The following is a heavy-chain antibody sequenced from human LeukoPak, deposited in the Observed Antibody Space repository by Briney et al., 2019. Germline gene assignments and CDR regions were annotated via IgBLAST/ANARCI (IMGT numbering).Heavy chain of an antibody. CDR3: VRHSRGRWYVFDY. Sequence: PGRSLRLSCAASGFTFSSYAMHWVRQAPGKGLEWVAVISYDGSNKYYADSVKGRFTISRDNSNNTLYLQMNSLRAEDTAVYYCVRHSRGRWYVFDYWGQGTLVTVSS. V-gene: IGHV3-30-3*01. D-gene: IGHD6-13*01. CDR2: ISYDGSNK. CDR1: GFTFSSYA. J-gene: IGHJ4*02.